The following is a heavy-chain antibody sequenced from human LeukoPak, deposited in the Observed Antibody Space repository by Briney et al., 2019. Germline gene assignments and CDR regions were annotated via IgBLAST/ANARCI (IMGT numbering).Heavy chain of an antibody. CDR1: GFTFGNYA. CDR3: ARDSNVVVTAIADDAFDI. Sequence: GGSLRLSCAASGFTFGNYAMTWVRQAPGEGLEWVSSISGSGGSPIYADSVKGRFTISRDNSKNTLYLQMNSLRAEDTAVYYCARDSNVVVTAIADDAFDIWGQGTMVTVSS. CDR2: ISGSGGSP. D-gene: IGHD2-21*02. J-gene: IGHJ3*02. V-gene: IGHV3-23*01.